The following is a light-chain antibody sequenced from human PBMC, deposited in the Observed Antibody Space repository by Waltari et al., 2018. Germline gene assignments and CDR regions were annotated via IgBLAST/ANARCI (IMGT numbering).Light chain of an antibody. CDR1: QNVNNF. V-gene: IGKV3-11*01. J-gene: IGKJ4*01. Sequence: SCRGSQNVNNFLAWYQQKPGQAPSLLIYDTSNRATGILARFSGSGYGTAFTRTISSLEPEDFAVYYCQQRHSWPLTFGGGTKVEIK. CDR3: QQRHSWPLT. CDR2: DTS.